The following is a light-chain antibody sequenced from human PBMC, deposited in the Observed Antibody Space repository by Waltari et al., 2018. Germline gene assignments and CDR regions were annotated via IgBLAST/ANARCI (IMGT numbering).Light chain of an antibody. CDR3: QNYERLPVT. J-gene: IGKJ1*01. CDR2: GAS. Sequence: EVVLTQSPGTLSLSPGERAPLSCRASPNIGRTLTWYQQKPGQSPRLLIYGASIRAAGIPDRFSGSGSGTDFILTITRLEPEDFAVYYCQNYERLPVTFGQGTKVEIK. V-gene: IGKV3-20*01. CDR1: PNIGRT.